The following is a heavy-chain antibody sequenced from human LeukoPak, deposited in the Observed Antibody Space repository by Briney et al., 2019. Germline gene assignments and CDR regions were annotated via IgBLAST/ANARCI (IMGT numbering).Heavy chain of an antibody. V-gene: IGHV3-23*01. Sequence: GGSLRLSCAASGFGFSSYAVSWVRQGPGKGLEWVSSVTGIVGRTYYADSVDGRFTISRDNPKSTVYLQMNSLRAEDTAVYYCAKYMTPDTVAAIPPFDYWGQGTLVTVSS. D-gene: IGHD5-12*01. CDR3: AKYMTPDTVAAIPPFDY. J-gene: IGHJ4*02. CDR1: GFGFSSYA. CDR2: VTGIVGRT.